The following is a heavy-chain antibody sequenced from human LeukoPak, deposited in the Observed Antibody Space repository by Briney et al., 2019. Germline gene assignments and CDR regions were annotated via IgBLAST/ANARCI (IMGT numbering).Heavy chain of an antibody. V-gene: IGHV3-11*01. D-gene: IGHD2-2*01. CDR3: ARDLASWGYWFGP. CDR2: ISSSGSTI. CDR1: GFTLGDYY. J-gene: IGHJ5*02. Sequence: GGSLRLSCAASGFTLGDYYMSWIRQAPGKGLEWVSYISSSGSTIYYADSVKGRFTISRDNAKNSLYLQMNSLRAEDTAVYYCARDLASWGYWFGPWGQGTLVTVSS.